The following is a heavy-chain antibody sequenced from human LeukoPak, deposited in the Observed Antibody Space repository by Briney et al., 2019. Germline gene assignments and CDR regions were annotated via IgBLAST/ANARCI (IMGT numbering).Heavy chain of an antibody. Sequence: GASVKVSCKVSGYTLTELSMHWVRQAPGKGLEWMGGFDPEDGETIYAQKFQGRVTMTGDTSTDTAYMELSSLRSEDTAVYYCATGRRVYYGSGNLLYWGQGTLVTVSS. CDR2: FDPEDGET. CDR3: ATGRRVYYGSGNLLY. D-gene: IGHD3-10*01. J-gene: IGHJ4*02. CDR1: GYTLTELS. V-gene: IGHV1-24*01.